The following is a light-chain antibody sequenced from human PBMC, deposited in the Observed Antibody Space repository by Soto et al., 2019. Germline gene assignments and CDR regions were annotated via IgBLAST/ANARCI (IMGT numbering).Light chain of an antibody. CDR3: QQYLIYPLT. CDR2: KAS. Sequence: DIQMTQSPSTLAASVGDRVTITCRASQNINSWLAWYQQKPGKAPKLLIYKASNLENGVPSRFSGNGSGTEFTVTISSLQPDDFATYYCQQYLIYPLTFGGGTKVEIK. J-gene: IGKJ4*01. V-gene: IGKV1-5*03. CDR1: QNINSW.